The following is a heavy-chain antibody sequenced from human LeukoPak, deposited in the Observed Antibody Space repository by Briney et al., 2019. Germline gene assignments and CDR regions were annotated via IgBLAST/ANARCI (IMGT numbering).Heavy chain of an antibody. Sequence: ASVKVSCTASGYTFNNYAISWLRQAPGQGLEWMGGIIPILGTPNYAQKFQGRVTITADESTSTTHMELRSLRSDDAAVYYCAREGHTSSRGWFVPWGQGTLVTVSS. V-gene: IGHV1-69*13. J-gene: IGHJ5*02. CDR3: AREGHTSSRGWFVP. D-gene: IGHD6-19*01. CDR1: GYTFNNYA. CDR2: IIPILGTP.